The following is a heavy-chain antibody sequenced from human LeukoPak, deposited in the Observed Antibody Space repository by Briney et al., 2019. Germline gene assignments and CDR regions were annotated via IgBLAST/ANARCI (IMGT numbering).Heavy chain of an antibody. CDR1: GGSIRSRNYY. Sequence: SETLSLTCTVSGGSIRSRNYYWDWIRQPPGKGLEWIGNFYYSGSTYYNPSLKSRVTISVDTSKNQFSLRLSSVTAADTAVYYCARQVYSGTHYFDYWGQGTLVTVSS. J-gene: IGHJ4*02. CDR2: FYYSGST. D-gene: IGHD1-26*01. CDR3: ARQVYSGTHYFDY. V-gene: IGHV4-39*01.